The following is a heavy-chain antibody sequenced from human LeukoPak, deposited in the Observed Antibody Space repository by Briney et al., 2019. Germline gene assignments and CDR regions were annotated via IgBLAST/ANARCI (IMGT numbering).Heavy chain of an antibody. Sequence: ASVKVSYKASGYTFTIYGISWVRQAPGQGLEWMGWISAYNGNTNYAQKFQGRVTITADKSTSTAYMELSSLRSEDTAVYYCARKVPNDSSGYYYRGQFDPWGQGTLVTVSS. V-gene: IGHV1-18*01. J-gene: IGHJ5*02. CDR2: ISAYNGNT. CDR1: GYTFTIYG. CDR3: ARKVPNDSSGYYYRGQFDP. D-gene: IGHD3-22*01.